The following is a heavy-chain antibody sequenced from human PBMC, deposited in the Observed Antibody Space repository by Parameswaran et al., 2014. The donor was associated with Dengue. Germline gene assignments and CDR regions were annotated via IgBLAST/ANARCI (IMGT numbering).Heavy chain of an antibody. D-gene: IGHD2-2*02. V-gene: IGHV1-69*01. J-gene: IGHJ3*02. CDR3: ARDWGYCSSTSCYRGSAFDI. CDR2: IIPIFGTA. Sequence: SWVRQAPGQGLEWMGGIIPIFGTANYAQKFQGGVTITADESTSTAYMELSSLRSEDTAVYYCARDWGYCSSTSCYRGSAFDIWGQGTMVTVSS.